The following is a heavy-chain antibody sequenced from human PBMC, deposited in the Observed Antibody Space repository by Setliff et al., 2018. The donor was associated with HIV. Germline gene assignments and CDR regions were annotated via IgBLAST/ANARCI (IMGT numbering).Heavy chain of an antibody. CDR1: GGSISSYY. D-gene: IGHD3-9*01. J-gene: IGHJ6*03. CDR3: AREGGLRYFDWLLSPPYYYYYYMDV. Sequence: ASETLSLTCTVSGGSISSYYWSWIRQPPGKGLEWIGYIYYSGSTNYNPSLKSRVTISVDTSKNQFSLKLSSVTAADTAVYYCAREGGLRYFDWLLSPPYYYYYYMDVWGKGTTVTVS. V-gene: IGHV4-59*01. CDR2: IYYSGST.